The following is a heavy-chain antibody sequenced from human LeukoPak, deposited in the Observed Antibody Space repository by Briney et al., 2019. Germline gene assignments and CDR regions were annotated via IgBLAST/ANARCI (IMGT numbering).Heavy chain of an antibody. CDR3: ARDQGSDGMDV. V-gene: IGHV4-59*01. J-gene: IGHJ6*02. CDR2: IYYSGST. Sequence: SETLSLTCTVSGGSISSYYWSWIRQPPGKGLEWIGYIYYSGSTNYNPTLKSRVTISVDTSKNQFSLKLSSVTAADTAVYYCARDQGSDGMDVWGQGTTVTVSS. CDR1: GGSISSYY.